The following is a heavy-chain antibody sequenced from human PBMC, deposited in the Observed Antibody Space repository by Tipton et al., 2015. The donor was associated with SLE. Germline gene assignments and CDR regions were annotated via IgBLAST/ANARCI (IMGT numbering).Heavy chain of an antibody. Sequence: QVQLVQSGAEVKKPGASVKVSCKASGYTFSGYYIHWVRQAPGQGLEWMGWITTHSGDTNYAQKFQGRVTMTRDTSISTAYMELSRLRSDDTAVYYCARDGEYGYNLDYWGQGTLVTVSS. D-gene: IGHD5-24*01. CDR1: GYTFSGYY. V-gene: IGHV1-2*02. CDR2: ITTHSGDT. CDR3: ARDGEYGYNLDY. J-gene: IGHJ4*02.